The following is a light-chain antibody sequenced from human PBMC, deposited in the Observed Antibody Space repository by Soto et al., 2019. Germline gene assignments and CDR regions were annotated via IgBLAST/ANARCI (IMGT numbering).Light chain of an antibody. CDR1: SSDVGGYNY. Sequence: QSVLTQPASVSGSPGQSITISCAGTSSDVGGYNYVSWYQQHPGKAPKVMIYDVDSRPSGVSNRFSGSKSGNTASLTISGLQAEDEADYYCRSYTSTSSNVVFGAGTKLTVL. CDR2: DVD. CDR3: RSYTSTSSNVV. V-gene: IGLV2-14*03. J-gene: IGLJ2*01.